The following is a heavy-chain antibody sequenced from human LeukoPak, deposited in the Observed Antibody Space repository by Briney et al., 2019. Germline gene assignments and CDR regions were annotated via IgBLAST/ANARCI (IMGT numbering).Heavy chain of an antibody. CDR3: ARGQYYDSSGYYNFDY. D-gene: IGHD3-22*01. Sequence: SETLSLTCTVSGGSISSYYWSWIRQPPGKGLEWIGYIYYSGSTNYNPSLKSRVTISVDTSKNQFSLKLSSVTAADTAVYYCARGQYYDSSGYYNFDYWGQGTLVTVSS. J-gene: IGHJ4*02. CDR1: GGSISSYY. V-gene: IGHV4-59*01. CDR2: IYYSGST.